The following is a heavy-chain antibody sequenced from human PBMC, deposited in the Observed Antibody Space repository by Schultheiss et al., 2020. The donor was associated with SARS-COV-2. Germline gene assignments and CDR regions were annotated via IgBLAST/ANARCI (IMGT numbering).Heavy chain of an antibody. CDR1: GFTFSSYS. CDR2: ISSSSSYI. CDR3: ARDRWEVSYYYYGMDV. J-gene: IGHJ6*02. D-gene: IGHD1-26*01. Sequence: GGSLRLSCAASGFTFSSYSMNWVRQAPGKGLEWVSSISSSSSYIYYADSVKGRFTISRDNAKNSLYLQMNSLRAEDTAVYYCARDRWEVSYYYYGMDVWGQGTTVTVSS. V-gene: IGHV3-21*01.